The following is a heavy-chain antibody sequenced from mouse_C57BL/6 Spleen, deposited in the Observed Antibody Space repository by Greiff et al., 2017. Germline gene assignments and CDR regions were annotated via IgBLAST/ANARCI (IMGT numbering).Heavy chain of an antibody. V-gene: IGHV1-52*01. Sequence: QVQLQQPGAELVRPGSSVKLSCKASGYTFTSYWMHWVKQRPIQGLEWIGNIDPSDSETHYNQKFKDKATLTVDKSSSTAYMQLSSLTSEDSAVYYCTTYSNYAGYFDYWGQGTTLTVSS. CDR1: GYTFTSYW. D-gene: IGHD2-5*01. CDR3: TTYSNYAGYFDY. CDR2: IDPSDSET. J-gene: IGHJ2*01.